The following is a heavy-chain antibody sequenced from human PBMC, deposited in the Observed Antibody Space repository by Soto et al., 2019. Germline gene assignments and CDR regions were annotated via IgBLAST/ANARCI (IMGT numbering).Heavy chain of an antibody. V-gene: IGHV3-30*04. J-gene: IGHJ6*02. CDR1: GFTLSSYA. CDR3: ARDRITVVRFCDGMDV. Sequence: GGSLRLSCAASGFTLSSYAMYWVRQAPGKGLEWVAVVSSDGRSTYYADSVTGRFTISRDTSKNTLFLEMNSLRPEDTAVYYCARDRITVVRFCDGMDVWGQGTTVTVS. CDR2: VSSDGRST. D-gene: IGHD3-10*01.